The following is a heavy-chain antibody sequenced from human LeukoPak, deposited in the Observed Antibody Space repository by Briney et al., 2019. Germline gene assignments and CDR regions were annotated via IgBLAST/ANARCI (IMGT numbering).Heavy chain of an antibody. V-gene: IGHV3-64D*06. CDR1: GFTFSSYA. J-gene: IGHJ5*02. D-gene: IGHD3-9*01. Sequence: GGSLRLSCSASGFTFSSYAMHWVRQAPGKGLEYVSAISSNGGSTYYADSVKGRFTISRDNSKNTLYLQMSGLRAEDTAVYYCVKRSSKLRYFDWFLSGFDPWGQGTLVTVSS. CDR3: VKRSSKLRYFDWFLSGFDP. CDR2: ISSNGGST.